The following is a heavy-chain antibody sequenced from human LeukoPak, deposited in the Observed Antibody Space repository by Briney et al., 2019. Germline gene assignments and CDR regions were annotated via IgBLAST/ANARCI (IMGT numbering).Heavy chain of an antibody. D-gene: IGHD3-9*01. J-gene: IGHJ5*01. CDR1: GYTFTGYY. V-gene: IGHV1-2*02. CDR2: INPSSGGT. CDR3: AGVLRYFDWLLGGNWFDS. Sequence: ASVKVSCKASGYTFTGYYMHWVRQAPGQGLEWMGWINPSSGGTNYAQKFQGRVTMTRDTSISTASMELSRLRSDDTAVYYCAGVLRYFDWLLGGNWFDSWGQGTLVTVSS.